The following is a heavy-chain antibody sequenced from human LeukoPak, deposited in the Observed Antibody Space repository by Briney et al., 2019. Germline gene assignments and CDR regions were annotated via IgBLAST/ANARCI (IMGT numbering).Heavy chain of an antibody. V-gene: IGHV3-7*01. CDR3: ARGQYYYDSSGYYWGGYFDY. CDR2: IKQDGSEK. Sequence: PSETPSLTCTVSGYSISSGYYWGWIRQPPGKGLEWVANIKQDGSEKYYVDSVKGRFTISRDNAKNSLYLQMNSLRAEDTAVYYCARGQYYYDSSGYYWGGYFDYWGQGTLVTVSS. D-gene: IGHD3-22*01. CDR1: GYSISSGYY. J-gene: IGHJ4*02.